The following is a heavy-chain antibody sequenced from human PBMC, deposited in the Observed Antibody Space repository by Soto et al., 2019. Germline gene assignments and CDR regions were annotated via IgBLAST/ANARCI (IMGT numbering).Heavy chain of an antibody. CDR1: GFTFSSYA. D-gene: IGHD3-3*01. J-gene: IGHJ5*02. V-gene: IGHV3-30-3*01. CDR3: ARDIQPYYDFWSGYTYLGLGFDP. Sequence: QVQLVESGGGVVQPGRSLRLSCAASGFTFSSYAMHWVRQAPGKGLEWVAVISYDGSNKYYADSVKGRFTISRDNSKNTLYLQMHSLRAEDTAVYYCARDIQPYYDFWSGYTYLGLGFDPWGQGTLVTVSS. CDR2: ISYDGSNK.